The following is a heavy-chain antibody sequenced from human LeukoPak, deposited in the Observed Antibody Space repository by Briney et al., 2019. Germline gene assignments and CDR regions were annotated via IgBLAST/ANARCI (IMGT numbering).Heavy chain of an antibody. V-gene: IGHV1-2*02. Sequence: ASVKVSRKAPGYTFTDYYIHWVRQAPGQGLEWMGWINPNSGGTNYAQKFQGRVTMARDTPISTAYMELSRLTSDDSAVYYCARDRSAGRDLDYWGQGTLVTVSS. CDR1: GYTFTDYY. D-gene: IGHD1-26*01. CDR2: INPNSGGT. J-gene: IGHJ4*02. CDR3: ARDRSAGRDLDY.